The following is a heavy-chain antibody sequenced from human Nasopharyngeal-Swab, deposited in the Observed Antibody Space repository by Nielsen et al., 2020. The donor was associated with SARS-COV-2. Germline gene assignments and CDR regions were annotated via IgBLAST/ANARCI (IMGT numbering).Heavy chain of an antibody. D-gene: IGHD5-24*01. V-gene: IGHV3-73*01. CDR1: GFTFSGSA. J-gene: IGHJ3*02. CDR3: ASIGVGDGYNFNAFDI. Sequence: GESLKISCAASGFTFSGSAMHWVRQASGKGLEWVGRIRSKANSYTTAYAASVKGRFTISRDDSKNTAYLQMNSLKTEDTAVYYCASIGVGDGYNFNAFDIWGQGTMVTVSS. CDR2: IRSKANSYTT.